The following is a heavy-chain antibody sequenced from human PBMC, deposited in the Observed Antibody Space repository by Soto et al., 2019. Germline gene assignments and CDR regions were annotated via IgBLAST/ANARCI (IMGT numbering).Heavy chain of an antibody. Sequence: GGSLRLSCAASGFTFSSYSMNWVRQAPGKGLEWVSSISSSSSYIYYADSVKGRFTISRDNAKNSLYLQMNSLRAEDTAVYYCARAMRGSGSYYNGMDVWGQGTTVTVSS. CDR2: ISSSSSYI. J-gene: IGHJ6*02. V-gene: IGHV3-21*01. CDR3: ARAMRGSGSYYNGMDV. CDR1: GFTFSSYS. D-gene: IGHD3-10*01.